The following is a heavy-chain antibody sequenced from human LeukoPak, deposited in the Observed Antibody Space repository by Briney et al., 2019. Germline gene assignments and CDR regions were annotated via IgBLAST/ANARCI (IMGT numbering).Heavy chain of an antibody. J-gene: IGHJ5*02. CDR1: GYTFSTFG. V-gene: IGHV1-18*01. CDR3: ARSYCSSYSCLNNWFDP. CDR2: ITAHNGYT. D-gene: IGHD4-11*01. Sequence: GASVKVSCKASGYTFSTFGISWLRQAPGQGPEWMGWITAHNGYTKSPQKFQGRVIMTADTSTTTAYLEVRSLTSNDTAVYFCARSYCSSYSCLNNWFDPWGQGTLVTVSS.